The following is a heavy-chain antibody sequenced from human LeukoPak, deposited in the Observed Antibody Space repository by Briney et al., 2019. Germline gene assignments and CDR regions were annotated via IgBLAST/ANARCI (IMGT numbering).Heavy chain of an antibody. CDR2: ISGSGGST. CDR3: AKEPYGDNGLVLGY. CDR1: GFTFKNYA. Sequence: GGSLRLSCAASGFTFKNYAMNWVRLAPGKGLEWVSAISGSGGSTYYADSVKGRFTISRDNSKNTLYLQMHSLRAEDTALYYCAKEPYGDNGLVLGYWGLGTLVTVSS. J-gene: IGHJ4*02. V-gene: IGHV3-23*01. D-gene: IGHD4-17*01.